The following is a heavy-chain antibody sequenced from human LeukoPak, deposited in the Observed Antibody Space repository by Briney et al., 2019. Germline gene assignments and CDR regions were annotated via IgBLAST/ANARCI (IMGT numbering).Heavy chain of an antibody. CDR2: INPNGSST. Sequence: EASLKVSCKASGYTFSSYYMHWVRQAPGQGLEWVGIINPNGSSTSYAQKFQGRFTITRDTSTSTLYMQLDSLRAEDTAVYYCARPYCTNGVRFNFEYWGQGTLVTVSS. V-gene: IGHV1-46*01. D-gene: IGHD2-8*01. CDR1: GYTFSSYY. J-gene: IGHJ4*02. CDR3: ARPYCTNGVRFNFEY.